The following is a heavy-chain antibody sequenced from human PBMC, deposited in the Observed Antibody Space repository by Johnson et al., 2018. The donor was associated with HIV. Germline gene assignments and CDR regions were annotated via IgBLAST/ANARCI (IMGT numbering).Heavy chain of an antibody. V-gene: IGHV3-15*01. Sequence: VQLVESGGGVVQPGRSLRLSCAASGFTCSSYAMHWVRQAPGKGLEWVGRIKSKTDGGTTDYAAPVKGRFTLSRDDSKNTLFLQMNSLKTEDTALYYCTAHYRNAFDIWGQGTMVTVSS. CDR2: IKSKTDGGTT. CDR1: GFTCSSYA. D-gene: IGHD1-26*01. J-gene: IGHJ3*02. CDR3: TAHYRNAFDI.